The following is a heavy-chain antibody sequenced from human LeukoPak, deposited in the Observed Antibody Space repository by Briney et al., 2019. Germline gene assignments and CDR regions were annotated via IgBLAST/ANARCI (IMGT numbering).Heavy chain of an antibody. CDR2: ISSSSSYI. J-gene: IGHJ3*02. Sequence: GGSLRPSCAASGFTFSSYSMNWVRQAPGKGLEWVSSISSSSSYIYYADSVKGRFTISRDNAKNSLYLQMNSLRAEDTAVYYCARDSTYYYGSGSPPDIWGQGTMVTVSS. CDR3: ARDSTYYYGSGSPPDI. D-gene: IGHD3-10*01. CDR1: GFTFSSYS. V-gene: IGHV3-21*01.